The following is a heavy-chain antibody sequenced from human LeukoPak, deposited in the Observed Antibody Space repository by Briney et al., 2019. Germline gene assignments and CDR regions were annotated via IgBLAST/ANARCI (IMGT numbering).Heavy chain of an antibody. J-gene: IGHJ2*01. V-gene: IGHV3-30*02. D-gene: IGHD1-26*01. CDR1: GFTLTNHG. CDR2: IRFDGSNR. Sequence: GGSLRLSCAASGFTLTNHGMHWVRQAPGKGLEWVSFIRFDGSNRYYADSVKGRFTISRDTSKSTLYLQMDRLRSNDTAVYFCARETSGGSYYDLWGRGTLVTVSS. CDR3: ARETSGGSYYDL.